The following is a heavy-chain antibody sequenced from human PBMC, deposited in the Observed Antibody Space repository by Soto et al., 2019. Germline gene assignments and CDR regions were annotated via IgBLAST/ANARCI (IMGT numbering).Heavy chain of an antibody. CDR2: IYYSGST. CDR3: ARDRDYYDSRVYYGMDV. V-gene: IGHV4-30-4*01. J-gene: IGHJ6*02. D-gene: IGHD3-22*01. CDR1: GGSISSGDYY. Sequence: SETLSLTCTVSGGSISSGDYYWSWIRQPPGKGLEWIGYIYYSGSTYYNPSLKSRVTISVDTSKNQFSLKLSSVTAADTAVYYCARDRDYYDSRVYYGMDVWAKGPRSPSP.